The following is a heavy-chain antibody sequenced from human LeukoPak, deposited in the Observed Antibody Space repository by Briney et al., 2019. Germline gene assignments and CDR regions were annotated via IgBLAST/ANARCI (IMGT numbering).Heavy chain of an antibody. V-gene: IGHV4-34*01. D-gene: IGHD3-3*01. J-gene: IGHJ4*02. CDR1: GGSFSGYY. CDR3: ASYDFWSGYSY. CDR2: INHSGST. Sequence: SETLSLTCAVCGGSFSGYYWSWIRQPPGKGLEWIGEINHSGSTNYNPSLKSRVTISVDTSKNQFSLKLSSVTAADTAVYYCASYDFWSGYSYWGQGTLVTVSS.